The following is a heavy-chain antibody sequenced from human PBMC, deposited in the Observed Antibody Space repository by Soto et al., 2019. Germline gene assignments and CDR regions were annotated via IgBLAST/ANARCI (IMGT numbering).Heavy chain of an antibody. CDR1: GRTFSTYA. J-gene: IGHJ3*02. V-gene: IGHV1-69*05. CDR3: ARGHEYGGNSDAFDI. D-gene: IGHD4-17*01. Sequence: QVQLVQSGAEVKKPGSSVKVSCRASGRTFSTYAMAWLRQAPGQGLEWMGGILPVFGTADYAPKFQGRVTXPXXXSXXTAYLELSSLTSEDMAVYYCARGHEYGGNSDAFDIWGQGTMVTVSS. CDR2: ILPVFGTA.